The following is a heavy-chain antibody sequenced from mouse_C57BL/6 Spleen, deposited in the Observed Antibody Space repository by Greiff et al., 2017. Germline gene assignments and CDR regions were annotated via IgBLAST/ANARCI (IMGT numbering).Heavy chain of an antibody. CDR2: IYPRDGST. Sequence: QVQLKESGPELVKPGASVKLSCKASGYTFTSYDINWVKQRPGQGLEWIGWIYPRDGSTKYNEKFKGKDTLTVDTSSSTAYMELHSLTSEDSAVYFCARSENYYGTSYAMDYWGQGTSVTVSS. CDR3: ARSENYYGTSYAMDY. CDR1: GYTFTSYD. J-gene: IGHJ4*01. V-gene: IGHV1-85*01. D-gene: IGHD1-1*01.